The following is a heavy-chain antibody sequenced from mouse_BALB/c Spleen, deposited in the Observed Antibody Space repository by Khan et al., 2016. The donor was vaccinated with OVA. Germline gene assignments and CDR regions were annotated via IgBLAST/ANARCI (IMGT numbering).Heavy chain of an antibody. J-gene: IGHJ3*01. Sequence: VQLKQSGPELVKPGASVKMSCKASGYTFTSYVMHWVKQKPGQGLEWIGYINPYSDDTKYNEKFKGKATLTSDKSSSTAYMELSSLTSEDSAVYYCVRALYYDGSSYEGFAYWGQGTLVTVSA. D-gene: IGHD1-1*01. CDR3: VRALYYDGSSYEGFAY. V-gene: IGHV1S136*01. CDR2: INPYSDDT. CDR1: GYTFTSYV.